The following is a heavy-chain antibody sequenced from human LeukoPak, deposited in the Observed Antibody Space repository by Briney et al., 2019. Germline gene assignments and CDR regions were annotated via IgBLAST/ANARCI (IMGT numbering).Heavy chain of an antibody. CDR2: IYYSGST. D-gene: IGHD3-16*02. Sequence: SETLSLTCTVSGDSISSYYWSWIRQPPGKGLEWIGYIYYSGSTNYNPSLKSRVTISVDTSKNQFSLKLSSVTAADTAVYYCARDSSTLSLEAFDIWGQGTMVTVSS. CDR3: ARDSSTLSLEAFDI. V-gene: IGHV4-59*01. CDR1: GDSISSYY. J-gene: IGHJ3*02.